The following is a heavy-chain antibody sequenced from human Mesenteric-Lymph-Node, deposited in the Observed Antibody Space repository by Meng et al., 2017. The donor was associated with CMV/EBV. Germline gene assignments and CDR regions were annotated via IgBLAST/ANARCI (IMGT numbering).Heavy chain of an antibody. V-gene: IGHV1-69*10. Sequence: SVKVSCKASVGTFTSYAISWVRQVPGQGPEWMGGIIPILGIANYPQNFQGRVMISADKSTSTAYMELSSLRSEDTAVYYCARDISYGGRDYWGQGTLVTVSS. D-gene: IGHD4-23*01. CDR2: IIPILGIA. CDR3: ARDISYGGRDY. CDR1: VGTFTSYA. J-gene: IGHJ4*02.